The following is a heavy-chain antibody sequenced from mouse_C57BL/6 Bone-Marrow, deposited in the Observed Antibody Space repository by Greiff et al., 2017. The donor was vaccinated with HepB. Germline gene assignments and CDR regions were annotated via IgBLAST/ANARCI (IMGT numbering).Heavy chain of an antibody. J-gene: IGHJ4*01. CDR1: GFSFTSYG. CDR3: ATITTVGSNAMDY. D-gene: IGHD1-1*01. CDR2: IWRGGST. Sequence: VQLQQSGPGLVQPSQSLSITCTVSGFSFTSYGVHWVRQSPGKGLEWLGVIWRGGSTDYNAAFMSRLSITKDNSKSQVFFKMNSLQADDTAIYYCATITTVGSNAMDYWGQGTSVTVSS. V-gene: IGHV2-5*01.